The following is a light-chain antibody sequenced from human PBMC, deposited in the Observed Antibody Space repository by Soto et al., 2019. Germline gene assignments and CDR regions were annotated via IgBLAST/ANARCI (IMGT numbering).Light chain of an antibody. CDR3: NSYRTGTAPVV. Sequence: QSVLTQPASVSGSPGQSITISCTGTSSDVGGYNYVSWYQQHPGKAPKLMIYDVTNRPSGVSNRFSGSKSGSTASLTISGLQAEDEADYYCNSYRTGTAPVVFGGGTKVTVL. V-gene: IGLV2-14*03. CDR2: DVT. CDR1: SSDVGGYNY. J-gene: IGLJ2*01.